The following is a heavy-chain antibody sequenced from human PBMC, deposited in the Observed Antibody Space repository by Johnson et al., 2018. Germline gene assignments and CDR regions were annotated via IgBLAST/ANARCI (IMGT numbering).Heavy chain of an antibody. J-gene: IGHJ3*02. CDR3: AEYRGAIAALHI. D-gene: IGHD6-6*01. CDR1: GYTFNTYD. Sequence: VQLLESGAEVKKPGASVKVSCKASGYTFNTYDINWVRQASGQGLEWMGWMNPQSGNTGYGQKFQGRVTRTRDTATSTAYMELTGLKFDDTAVYYCAEYRGAIAALHIWGRGTMVTVSS. CDR2: MNPQSGNT. V-gene: IGHV1-8*01.